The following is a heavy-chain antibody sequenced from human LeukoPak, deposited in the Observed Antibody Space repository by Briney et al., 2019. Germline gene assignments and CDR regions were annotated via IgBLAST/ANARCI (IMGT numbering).Heavy chain of an antibody. D-gene: IGHD2-15*01. CDR3: AADGYCSGGSCYVLRYFDY. Sequence: GASVKVSCKASGFTFTSSAVQWVRQARGQRLEWIGWIVVGSGNTNYAQKFQERVTITRDMSTSTAYVELSSLRSEDTAVYYCAADGYCSGGSCYVLRYFDYWGQGTLVTVSS. J-gene: IGHJ4*02. V-gene: IGHV1-58*01. CDR1: GFTFTSSA. CDR2: IVVGSGNT.